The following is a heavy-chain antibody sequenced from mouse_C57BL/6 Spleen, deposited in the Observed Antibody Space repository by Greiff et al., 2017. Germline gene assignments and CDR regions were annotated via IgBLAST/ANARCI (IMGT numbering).Heavy chain of an antibody. V-gene: IGHV1-50*01. CDR1: GYTFTSYW. CDR3: ARAPYYYGSSYAGYFDY. D-gene: IGHD1-1*01. CDR2: IDPSDSYT. Sequence: VQLQQPGAELVKPGASVKLSCKASGYTFTSYWMQWVKQRPGQGLEWIGEIDPSDSYTNYNQKFKGKATLTVDTSSSTAYMQLSSLTSEDSAVYYCARAPYYYGSSYAGYFDYWGQGTTLTVSS. J-gene: IGHJ2*01.